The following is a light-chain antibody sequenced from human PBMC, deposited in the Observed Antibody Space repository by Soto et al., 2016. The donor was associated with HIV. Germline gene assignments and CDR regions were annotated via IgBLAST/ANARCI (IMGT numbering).Light chain of an antibody. CDR2: DDS. CDR3: QVWDSSSDVV. CDR1: NIGSKS. V-gene: IGLV3-21*03. J-gene: IGLJ2*01. Sequence: SYMLTQAPSVSVAPGKTATITCEGNNIGSKSVHWYQQKPGQAPVLVVYDDSDRPSGIPDRFSGSNSGNTATLTISRVEAGDEADYYCQVWDSSSDVVFGGGTKLTVL.